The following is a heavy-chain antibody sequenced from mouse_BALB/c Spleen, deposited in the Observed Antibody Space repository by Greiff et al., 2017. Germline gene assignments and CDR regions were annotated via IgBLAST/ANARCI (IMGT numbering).Heavy chain of an antibody. CDR2: IYPGSGNT. D-gene: IGHD4-1*01. Sequence: ESGAELARPGASVKLSCKASGYTFTDYYINWVKQRTGQGLEWIGEIYPGSGNTYYNEKFKGKATLTADKSSSTAYMQLSSLTSEDSAVYFCARTGTDYAMDYWGQGTSVTVSS. V-gene: IGHV1-77*01. J-gene: IGHJ4*01. CDR1: GYTFTDYY. CDR3: ARTGTDYAMDY.